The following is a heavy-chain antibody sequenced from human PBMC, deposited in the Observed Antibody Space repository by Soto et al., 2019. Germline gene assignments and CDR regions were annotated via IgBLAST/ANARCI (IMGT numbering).Heavy chain of an antibody. D-gene: IGHD3-9*01. V-gene: IGHV3-74*01. CDR2: IKTDGSDT. CDR3: ARPRTSDWAYDI. CDR1: GFTFSSYW. Sequence: EVQLVESGGGLVQPGRSLRLSCAASGFTFSSYWMHWVRQSPGKGLVWVSRIKTDGSDTHYADSVKGRFTISRDNAKNTLYLQMNSLRDEDTAVYYCARPRTSDWAYDIWGQGTMVIVSS. J-gene: IGHJ3*02.